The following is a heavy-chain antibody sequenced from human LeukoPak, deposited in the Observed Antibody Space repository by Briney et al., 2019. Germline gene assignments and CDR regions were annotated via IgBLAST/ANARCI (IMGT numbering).Heavy chain of an antibody. Sequence: SETLSLTCAVYGGSFSGYYWSWIRQPPGKGLEWIGEINHSGSTNYNPSLKSRVTISVDTSKNQFSLKLSSVTAADTAVYYCARVARRPIAAAGTNYWGQGTLVTVSS. V-gene: IGHV4-34*01. CDR1: GGSFSGYY. J-gene: IGHJ4*02. CDR3: ARVARRPIAAAGTNY. D-gene: IGHD6-13*01. CDR2: INHSGST.